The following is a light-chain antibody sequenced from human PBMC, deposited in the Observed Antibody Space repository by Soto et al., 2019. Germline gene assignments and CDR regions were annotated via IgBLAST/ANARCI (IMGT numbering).Light chain of an antibody. V-gene: IGLV2-11*01. CDR3: CSYAGSYWV. CDR1: RSDVGGYNY. CDR2: DVS. Sequence: QSALTQPRSVSGSPGQSGTISCTGTRSDVGGYNYVSWYQQHPGKAPTLMIYDVSKRPSGVPDRFSGSKSGNTASLTISGLQAEDEADYYCCSYAGSYWVFGGGTKLTVL. J-gene: IGLJ3*02.